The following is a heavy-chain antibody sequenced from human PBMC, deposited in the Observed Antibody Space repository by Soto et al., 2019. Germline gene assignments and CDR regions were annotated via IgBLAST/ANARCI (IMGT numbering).Heavy chain of an antibody. CDR2: IYHTGNA. CDR1: GDSISNSRFY. V-gene: IGHV4-39*01. CDR3: AREFFDSSDYTTNCFDP. J-gene: IGHJ5*02. D-gene: IGHD3-22*01. Sequence: PSETLSLTCSVSGDSISNSRFYWAWIRQPPGEGLEWIGSIYHTGNAYYNPSLKSRVTISVDTSKNQFSLKLTSVTAADAALYYCAREFFDSSDYTTNCFDPWGQGTLVTVSS.